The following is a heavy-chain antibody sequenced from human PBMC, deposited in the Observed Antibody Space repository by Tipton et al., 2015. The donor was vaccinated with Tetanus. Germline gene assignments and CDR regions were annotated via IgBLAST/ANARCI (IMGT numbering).Heavy chain of an antibody. D-gene: IGHD3-22*01. CDR3: ARDRGNYIYYGMDV. V-gene: IGHV1-2*02. CDR1: GYTFSGYY. J-gene: IGHJ6*02. Sequence: QMQLVQSGAEVKKPGASVKVSCKASGYTFSGYYMYWVRQAPGQGLEWVGWIDPNSGGTVYAPRFQGRVTMTRGTSISTAYMELSSLRSDDTAVYYCARDRGNYIYYGMDVWGPGTTVTVS. CDR2: IDPNSGGT.